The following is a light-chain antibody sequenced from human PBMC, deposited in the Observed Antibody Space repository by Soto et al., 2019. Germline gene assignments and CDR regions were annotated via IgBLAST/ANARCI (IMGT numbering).Light chain of an antibody. CDR3: PQYYTTPWT. CDR2: WAS. V-gene: IGKV4-1*01. CDR1: QSVLYSSNNKNY. J-gene: IGKJ1*01. Sequence: DIVMTQSPDSLAVSLGERATINCKSSQSVLYSSNNKNYLTWYQQKPGQPPKLLIYWASTRESGVPDRFSGSGSGTDFSLTISSLHAEDVAVYYCPQYYTTPWTFGQGTKVEIK.